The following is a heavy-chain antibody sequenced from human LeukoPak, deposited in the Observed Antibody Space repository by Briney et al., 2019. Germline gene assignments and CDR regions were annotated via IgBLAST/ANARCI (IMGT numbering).Heavy chain of an antibody. CDR2: INTNTGNP. CDR3: ARGYCSSTSCYGGSY. Sequence: PRASVKVSCKASGYTFTSYAMNWVRQAPGQGLEWMGWINTNTGNPMYAQGFTGRFVFSLDTSVSTPYLQISSLKAEDTAVYYCARGYCSSTSCYGGSYWGQGTLVTVSS. D-gene: IGHD2-2*01. CDR1: GYTFTSYA. V-gene: IGHV7-4-1*02. J-gene: IGHJ4*02.